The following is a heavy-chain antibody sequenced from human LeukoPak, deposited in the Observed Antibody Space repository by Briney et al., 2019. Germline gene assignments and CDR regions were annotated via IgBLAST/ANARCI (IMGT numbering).Heavy chain of an antibody. V-gene: IGHV4-39*01. CDR2: IYYSGGT. CDR3: ARQIGFITMVRGVTAEYFQH. J-gene: IGHJ1*01. D-gene: IGHD3-10*01. Sequence: PSETLSLTCTVSGGSISSSSYYWGWIRQPPGKGLEWIGSIYYSGGTYYNPSLKSRVTISVDTSKNQFSLKLSSVTAADTAVYYCARQIGFITMVRGVTAEYFQHWGQGTLVTVSS. CDR1: GGSISSSSYY.